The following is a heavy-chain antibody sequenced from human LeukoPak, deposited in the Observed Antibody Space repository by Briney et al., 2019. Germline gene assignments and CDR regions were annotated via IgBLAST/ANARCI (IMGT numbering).Heavy chain of an antibody. CDR3: ARENARDGFNF. Sequence: GGSLRLSCAASGFTFCSYPGFWVRQAPGKGLEYVAAISNNGGSTYYANSAKGRFTISRDNSKNTLYLQMGSLRAEDMAVYYCARENARDGFNFWGQGTLVTVSS. D-gene: IGHD5-24*01. J-gene: IGHJ4*02. CDR1: GFTFCSYP. CDR2: ISNNGGST. V-gene: IGHV3-64*01.